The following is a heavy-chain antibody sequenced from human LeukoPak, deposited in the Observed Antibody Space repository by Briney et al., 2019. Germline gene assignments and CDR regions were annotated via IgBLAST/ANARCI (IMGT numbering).Heavy chain of an antibody. D-gene: IGHD3-22*01. J-gene: IGHJ6*04. V-gene: IGHV1-69*06. Sequence: SVKVSCKASGYTFTNYYIHWVRQAPGQGLEWMGGIMPIFGTANYAQKFQGRVTITADKSTCTAYMELSSLRSEDTAVYYCAREGHYYDSSGSLVDVWGKGTTVTVSS. CDR1: GYTFTNYY. CDR3: AREGHYYDSSGSLVDV. CDR2: IMPIFGTA.